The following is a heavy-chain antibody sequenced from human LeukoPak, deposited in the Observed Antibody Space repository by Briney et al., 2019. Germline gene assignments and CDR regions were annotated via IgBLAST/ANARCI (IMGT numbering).Heavy chain of an antibody. CDR1: GGSVSGYY. Sequence: SETLSLTCAVYGGSVSGYYWSWIRQPPGKGLEWIGEINHSGSTNYNPSLKSRVTISVDTSKNQFSLKLSSVTAADTAVYYCARVSFFRWAATRPSYYYYYMDVWGKGTTVTISS. CDR2: INHSGST. CDR3: ARVSFFRWAATRPSYYYYYMDV. J-gene: IGHJ6*03. V-gene: IGHV4-34*01. D-gene: IGHD2-15*01.